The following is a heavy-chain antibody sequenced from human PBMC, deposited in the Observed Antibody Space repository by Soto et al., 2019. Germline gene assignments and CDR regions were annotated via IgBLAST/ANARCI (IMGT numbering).Heavy chain of an antibody. Sequence: QVQLVESGGGVVQPGRSLRLSCAASGFTFSSYGMHWVRQAPGKGLEWVAVISYDGSNKYYADSVKGRFTISRDNSKNTLYLQMNSLRAEDTAVYYCAKAPDDGGGYFDYWGQGTLVTVSS. D-gene: IGHD3-16*01. J-gene: IGHJ4*02. CDR1: GFTFSSYG. V-gene: IGHV3-30*18. CDR3: AKAPDDGGGYFDY. CDR2: ISYDGSNK.